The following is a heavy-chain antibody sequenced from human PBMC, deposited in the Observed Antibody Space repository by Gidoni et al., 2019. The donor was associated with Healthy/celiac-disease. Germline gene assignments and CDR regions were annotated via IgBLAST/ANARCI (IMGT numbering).Heavy chain of an antibody. J-gene: IGHJ4*02. Sequence: QLQLQESGPGLVKPSETLSLTCTVSGGSISSSSYYWGWIRQPPGKGLEWIGSIYYSGSTYYNPSLKSRVTISVDTSKNQFSLKLSSVTAADTAVYYCARPRGGRNYFDYWGRGTLVTVSS. CDR2: IYYSGST. CDR3: ARPRGGRNYFDY. V-gene: IGHV4-39*01. D-gene: IGHD3-10*01. CDR1: GGSISSSSYY.